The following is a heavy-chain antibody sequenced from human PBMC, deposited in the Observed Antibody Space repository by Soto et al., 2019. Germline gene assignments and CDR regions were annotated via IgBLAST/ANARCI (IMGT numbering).Heavy chain of an antibody. CDR3: GRGGRYSGYCSGGSCLDNWFDP. Sequence: ASVKVSCKASGYTFTSYAMHWVRQAPGQRLEWMGWINAGNGNTKYSQKFQGRVTITRDTSASTAYMELSSLRSEDTAVYYCGRGGRYSGYCSGGSCLDNWFDPWGQGTLVTVSS. CDR2: INAGNGNT. CDR1: GYTFTSYA. D-gene: IGHD2-15*01. V-gene: IGHV1-3*01. J-gene: IGHJ5*02.